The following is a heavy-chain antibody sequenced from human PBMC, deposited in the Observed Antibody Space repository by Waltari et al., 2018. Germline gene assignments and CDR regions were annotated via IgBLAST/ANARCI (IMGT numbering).Heavy chain of an antibody. V-gene: IGHV4-61*02. D-gene: IGHD2-15*01. Sequence: QVQLQESGPGLVKPSQTLSLTCTVSGGSISSGSSYWRWIRQPAGKGLGWFGRIYTHGSTNYNPALKSRGTISVDTSKNQVSRKLSSVTAADTAVYYCARGIGYCSGGSCYSSYYYYYYGMDVWGQGTTVTVSS. CDR3: ARGIGYCSGGSCYSSYYYYYYGMDV. CDR1: GGSISSGSSY. CDR2: IYTHGST. J-gene: IGHJ6*02.